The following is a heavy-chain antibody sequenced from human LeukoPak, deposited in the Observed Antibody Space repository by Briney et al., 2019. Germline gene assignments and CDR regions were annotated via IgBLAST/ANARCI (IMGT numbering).Heavy chain of an antibody. J-gene: IGHJ4*02. CDR1: GGSISSSSYY. V-gene: IGHV4-39*01. CDR3: ARHGDYAEGYFDY. D-gene: IGHD4-17*01. CDR2: IYYSGST. Sequence: SETLSLTCTVSGGSISSSSYYWGWIRQPPGKGLEWIGSIYYSGSTYYNPSLKSRVTISVDTSKNQFSLKLSSVTAADTAVYYCARHGDYAEGYFDYWGQGTLVTVSS.